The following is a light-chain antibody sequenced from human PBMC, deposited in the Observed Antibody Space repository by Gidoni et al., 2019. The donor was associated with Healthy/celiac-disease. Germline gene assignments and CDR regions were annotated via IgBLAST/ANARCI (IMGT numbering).Light chain of an antibody. J-gene: IGKJ1*01. CDR3: QQYNNWPPWT. CDR2: SAS. Sequence: EIAMTQSPATLSVSPGARATLSCRASQCVSSNLAWYQQKPGQAPRLLIYSASTRATGIPARFSGSGSGTEFTLTISSLQSEDFAVYYCQQYNNWPPWTFGQGTKVEIK. V-gene: IGKV3-15*01. CDR1: QCVSSN.